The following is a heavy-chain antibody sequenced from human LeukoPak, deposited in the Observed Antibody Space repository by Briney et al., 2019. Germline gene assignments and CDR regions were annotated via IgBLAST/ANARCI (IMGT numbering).Heavy chain of an antibody. CDR3: ASQSSGYALDV. Sequence: ASVKVSCKASGYTFTDYFIHWVRQAPGQGLEWMGRVNPNNGGTNYAQTFQGRVTTTRDTSISTAYMELSRLRSDDTAVYYCASQSSGYALDVWGQGTTVTVSS. V-gene: IGHV1-2*06. J-gene: IGHJ6*02. CDR2: VNPNNGGT. D-gene: IGHD3-10*01. CDR1: GYTFTDYF.